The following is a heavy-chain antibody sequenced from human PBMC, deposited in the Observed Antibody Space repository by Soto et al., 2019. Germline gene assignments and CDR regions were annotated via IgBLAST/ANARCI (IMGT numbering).Heavy chain of an antibody. Sequence: QVQLVQSGAEVKKPGASVKVSCKASGYTFTSYYMHWVRQAPGQGLEWMGIINPSGGSTSYAQKFQGRVTMTRDTSTSTVYMELSSLRSEDTAVYYCARDQVLYSETEDYWYFDLWGRGTLVTVSS. CDR2: INPSGGST. J-gene: IGHJ2*01. CDR3: ARDQVLYSETEDYWYFDL. D-gene: IGHD7-27*01. CDR1: GYTFTSYY. V-gene: IGHV1-46*01.